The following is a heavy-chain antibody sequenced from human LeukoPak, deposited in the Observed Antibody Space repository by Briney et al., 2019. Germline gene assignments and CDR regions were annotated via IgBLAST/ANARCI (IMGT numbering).Heavy chain of an antibody. D-gene: IGHD4-17*01. Sequence: ASVKVSCKTSGYTFTGHYMHWVRQAPGQGLEWMGWINPNSGATKSAQKFQGRVTMTRDTSITTAYMELYSLRSDDTALYYCARELTPVGGSPLIWFDPWGQGTLVTLSS. V-gene: IGHV1-2*02. J-gene: IGHJ5*02. CDR2: INPNSGAT. CDR1: GYTFTGHY. CDR3: ARELTPVGGSPLIWFDP.